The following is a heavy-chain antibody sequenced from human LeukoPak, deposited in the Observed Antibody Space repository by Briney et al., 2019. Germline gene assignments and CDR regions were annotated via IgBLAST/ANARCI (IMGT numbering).Heavy chain of an antibody. CDR3: ARGYDSNSYSPGFDP. CDR2: IYSSGST. D-gene: IGHD3-22*01. V-gene: IGHV4-31*03. J-gene: IGHJ5*02. Sequence: SQTLSLTCTVSGDSVSRGGYYWSWIRQHPVKGLEWIGYIYSSGSTFYNPSLKSRLALSKDTSKNQFSLNLSSVTAADTAVYYCARGYDSNSYSPGFDPWGQGTLVTVST. CDR1: GDSVSRGGYY.